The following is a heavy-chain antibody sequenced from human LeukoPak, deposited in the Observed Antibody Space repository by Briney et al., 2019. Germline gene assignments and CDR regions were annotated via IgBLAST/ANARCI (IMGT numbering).Heavy chain of an antibody. V-gene: IGHV4-34*01. CDR2: INHSGST. Sequence: KPSETLSLTCAVYGGSFSGYYWSWIRQPPGKGLEWIGEINHSGSTNYNPSLKSRVTISVDTSKNQFSLKLSSVTAADTAVCYCSGSYYNYYYYYMDVWGKGTTVTVSS. J-gene: IGHJ6*03. D-gene: IGHD3-10*01. CDR3: SGSYYNYYYYYMDV. CDR1: GGSFSGYY.